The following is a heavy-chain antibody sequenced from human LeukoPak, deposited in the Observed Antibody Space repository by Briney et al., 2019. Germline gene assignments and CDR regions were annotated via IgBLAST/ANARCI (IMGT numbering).Heavy chain of an antibody. Sequence: GGSLRLTCATSGFTVSSNYMSWVRQAPGKGLEWVSVIYDSGTTYYADSVKGRFLIFRDTSKNTVDLQMNSLRVEDTAVYYCAQGPKLGDGFHCDYWGQGTLVTVSS. CDR2: IYDSGTT. CDR1: GFTVSSNY. V-gene: IGHV3-53*01. J-gene: IGHJ4*02. CDR3: AQGPKLGDGFHCDY. D-gene: IGHD5-24*01.